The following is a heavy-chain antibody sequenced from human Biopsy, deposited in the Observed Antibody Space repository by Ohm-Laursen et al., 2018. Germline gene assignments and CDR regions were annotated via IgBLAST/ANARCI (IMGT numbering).Heavy chain of an antibody. CDR1: DDSIRNFY. CDR3: ARLGNFWNAEDGLDL. J-gene: IGHJ3*01. CDR2: ASYSGDT. V-gene: IGHV4-59*08. Sequence: SETLSLTCTVSDDSIRNFYWTWIRQPPGQGLEWIGHASYSGDTNYNHSLKSRVTISVDTSKNHFPLNLRSVTAADTAVYSCARLGNFWNAEDGLDLWGLGTMVTVSS. D-gene: IGHD3-3*01.